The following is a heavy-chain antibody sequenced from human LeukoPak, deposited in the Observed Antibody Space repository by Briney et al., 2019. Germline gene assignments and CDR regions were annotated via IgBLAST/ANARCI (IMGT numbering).Heavy chain of an antibody. V-gene: IGHV3-30*04. CDR2: ISYDGSNK. Sequence: PGGTLRLSCAASGFTFSSYAMHWVRQAPGKGLEWVAVISYDGSNKYYADSVKGRFTISRDNSKNTLYLQMNRLRAEDTAVYYCARVAWFGELIDAFDIWGQGTMVTVSS. D-gene: IGHD3-10*01. CDR3: ARVAWFGELIDAFDI. CDR1: GFTFSSYA. J-gene: IGHJ3*02.